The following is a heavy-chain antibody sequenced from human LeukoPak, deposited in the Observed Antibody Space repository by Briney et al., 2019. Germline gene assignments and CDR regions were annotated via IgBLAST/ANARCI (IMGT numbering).Heavy chain of an antibody. D-gene: IGHD4-17*01. CDR3: ARGNRVTTFVY. J-gene: IGHJ4*02. V-gene: IGHV3-33*08. Sequence: PGGSLRLSCAASGFTFSSYAMHWVRQAPGKGLEWVAVIWYDGSNKYYADSVKGRFTISRDNSKNTLYLQMNSLRAEDTAVYYCARGNRVTTFVYWGQGTLVTVSS. CDR1: GFTFSSYA. CDR2: IWYDGSNK.